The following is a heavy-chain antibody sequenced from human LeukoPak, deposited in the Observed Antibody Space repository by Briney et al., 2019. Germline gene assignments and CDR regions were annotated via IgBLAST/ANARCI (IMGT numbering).Heavy chain of an antibody. CDR3: VKAGDSSGYYYYYYMDV. CDR1: GFTFSSYA. Sequence: GGSLRLSCAASGFTFSSYAMSWVRQAPGKGLEWVSAISGSGGSTYYADSVKGRFTTSRDNSKNTLYLQMNSLRAEDTAVYYCVKAGDSSGYYYYYYMDVWGKGTTVTVSS. J-gene: IGHJ6*03. CDR2: ISGSGGST. D-gene: IGHD3-22*01. V-gene: IGHV3-23*01.